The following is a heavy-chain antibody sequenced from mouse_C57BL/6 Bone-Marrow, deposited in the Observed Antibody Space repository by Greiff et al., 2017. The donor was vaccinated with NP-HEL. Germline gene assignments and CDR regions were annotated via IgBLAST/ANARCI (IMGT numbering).Heavy chain of an antibody. Sequence: VQLQQSGAELARPGASVKLSCKASGYTFTSYGISWVKQRTGQGLEWIGEIYPRSGNTYYNEKFKGKATLTADKSSSTAYMELRSLTSEDSAVYFCVLLQGYFDVWGTGTTVTVSS. V-gene: IGHV1-81*01. CDR2: IYPRSGNT. J-gene: IGHJ1*03. CDR3: VLLQGYFDV. CDR1: GYTFTSYG.